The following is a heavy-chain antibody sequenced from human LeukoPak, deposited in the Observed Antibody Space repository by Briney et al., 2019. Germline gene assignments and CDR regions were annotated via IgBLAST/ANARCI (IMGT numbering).Heavy chain of an antibody. V-gene: IGHV3-74*01. CDR2: INDDGSDT. CDR3: VRGGPSTWS. J-gene: IGHJ5*02. Sequence: RTGGSLRLSCAVSGFTFKLYWMHWVGQAPGKGPVWVSRINDDGSDTTYADSVKGRFTISRDDAKNMLFLQMNSLRAEDTAVYYCVRGGPSTWSWGQGTLVTVSS. CDR1: GFTFKLYW. D-gene: IGHD2-15*01.